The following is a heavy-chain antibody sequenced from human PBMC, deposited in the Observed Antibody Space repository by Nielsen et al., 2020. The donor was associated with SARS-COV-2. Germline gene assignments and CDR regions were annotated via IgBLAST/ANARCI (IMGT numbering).Heavy chain of an antibody. CDR1: GFTFSSYS. CDR3: AKLDVYGSGSYYNGAFDI. D-gene: IGHD3-10*01. CDR2: ISSSSSTI. J-gene: IGHJ3*02. Sequence: GESLKISCAASGFTFSSYSMNWVRQAPGKGLEWVSYISSSSSTIYYAESVKGRFTISRDNAKNSLYLQMNSLRAEDTALYYCAKLDVYGSGSYYNGAFDIWGQGTMVTVSS. V-gene: IGHV3-48*01.